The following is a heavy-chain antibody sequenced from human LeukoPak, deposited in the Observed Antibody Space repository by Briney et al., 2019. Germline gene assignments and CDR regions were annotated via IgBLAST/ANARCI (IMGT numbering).Heavy chain of an antibody. J-gene: IGHJ4*02. CDR1: GYTFTSYG. CDR2: ISAYNGNT. Sequence: ASVKVSCKASGYTFTSYGISWVRQAPGQGLEWMGWISAYNGNTSYAQKLQGRVTMTTDTSTSTAYMELRSLRSDDTAVYYCARVNPFIAVPLYWDYWGQGTLVTVSS. CDR3: ARVNPFIAVPLYWDY. D-gene: IGHD6-19*01. V-gene: IGHV1-18*01.